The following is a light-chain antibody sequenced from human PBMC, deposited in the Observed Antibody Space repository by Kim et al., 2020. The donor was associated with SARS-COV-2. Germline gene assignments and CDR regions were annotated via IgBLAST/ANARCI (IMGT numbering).Light chain of an antibody. CDR1: QTVYSIY. Sequence: EIVLTQSPGTLSLSPGERATLSCRASQTVYSIYSAWYQHKPGQAPRLLIYGTSSRATGVPDRFTGSGSGTDIALTISRLATEDFGEYYSLQYVRSRGCTFGQGTKVEIK. J-gene: IGKJ1*01. CDR2: GTS. V-gene: IGKV3-20*01. CDR3: LQYVRSRGCT.